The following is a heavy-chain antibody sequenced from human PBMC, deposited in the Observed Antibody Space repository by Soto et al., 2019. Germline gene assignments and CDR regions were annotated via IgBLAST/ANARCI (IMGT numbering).Heavy chain of an antibody. Sequence: SSETLSLTCTVSCGSISRSFFYWGWVRQAPGKGLEWIGAVYYSGTTYYNPSLKSRVTISLDTSENQFSLRLTSVTAADTALYYCASYSYGYSYFLDYWGQGTLVTVSS. CDR2: VYYSGTT. CDR3: ASYSYGYSYFLDY. J-gene: IGHJ4*02. D-gene: IGHD5-18*01. V-gene: IGHV4-39*01. CDR1: CGSISRSFFY.